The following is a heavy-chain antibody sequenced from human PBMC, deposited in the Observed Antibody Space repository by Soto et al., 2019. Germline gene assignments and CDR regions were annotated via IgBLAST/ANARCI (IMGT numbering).Heavy chain of an antibody. CDR1: GGSFRGYF. D-gene: IGHD3-16*01. V-gene: IGHV4-34*01. J-gene: IGHJ4*02. CDR2: INDSGST. Sequence: PSEPLSLTCAVSGGSFRGYFWSWIRQSPDKGLEWIGEINDSGSTYYNPSFKSRLTISVDTSKSQISLTLTSVTAADSAVYYCQGGYFLGQGTRVTVSS. CDR3: QGGYF.